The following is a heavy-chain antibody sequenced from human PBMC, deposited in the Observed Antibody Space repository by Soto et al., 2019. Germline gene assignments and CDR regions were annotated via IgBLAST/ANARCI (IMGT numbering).Heavy chain of an antibody. CDR3: ARVNDYGDYVFQYYYYGMDV. CDR2: IYYSGST. J-gene: IGHJ6*02. V-gene: IGHV4-31*03. CDR1: GGSISSGGYY. Sequence: SETLSLTCTVSGGSISSGGYYWSWIRQHPGKGLEWIGYIYYSGSTYYNPSLKSRVTISVDTSKNQFSLKLSSVTAADTAVYYCARVNDYGDYVFQYYYYGMDVWGQGTTVTVSS. D-gene: IGHD4-17*01.